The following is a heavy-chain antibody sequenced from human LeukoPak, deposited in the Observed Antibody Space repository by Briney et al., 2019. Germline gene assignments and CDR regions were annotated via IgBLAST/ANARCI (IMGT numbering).Heavy chain of an antibody. J-gene: IGHJ3*02. CDR1: GGSVTSDTYY. D-gene: IGHD2-8*01. CDR2: IYYSGST. CDR3: TRSTNLEAFDI. Sequence: SETLSLTCTVSGGSVTSDTYYWSWIRQPPGKGLEWIGYIYYSGSTNYNPSLKSRVTVSVDTSKNQCSLKLSSVTTADTAVYYCTRSTNLEAFDIWGQGTMVTVSS. V-gene: IGHV4-61*01.